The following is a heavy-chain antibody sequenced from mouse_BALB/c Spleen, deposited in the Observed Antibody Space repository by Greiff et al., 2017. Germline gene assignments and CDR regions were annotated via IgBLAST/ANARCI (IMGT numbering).Heavy chain of an antibody. CDR2: ISSGGSYT. D-gene: IGHD2-4*01. V-gene: IGHV5-6*01. J-gene: IGHJ4*01. CDR3: ARHGIYDYDVYYAMDY. Sequence: VQLKESGGDLVKPGGSLKLSCAASGFTFSSYGMSWVRQTPDKRLEWVATISSGGSYTYYPDSVKGRFTISRDNAKNTLYLQMSSLKSEDTAMYYCARHGIYDYDVYYAMDYWGQGTSVTVSS. CDR1: GFTFSSYG.